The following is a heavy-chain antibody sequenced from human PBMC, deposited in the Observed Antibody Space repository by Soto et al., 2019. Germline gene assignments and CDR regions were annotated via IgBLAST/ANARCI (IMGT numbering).Heavy chain of an antibody. CDR2: ISGSGGST. CDR1: GFTFSSYA. J-gene: IGHJ5*02. D-gene: IGHD6-19*01. CDR3: AKDREQWLPYHWVCWFDP. V-gene: IGHV3-23*01. Sequence: EVQLLESGGGLVQPGGSLRLSCAASGFTFSSYAMSWVRQAPGKGLEWVSAISGSGGSTYYADSVKGRFTISRDNSKNPLYLQMNSLRAEDTAVYYCAKDREQWLPYHWVCWFDPWGQGTLVTVSS.